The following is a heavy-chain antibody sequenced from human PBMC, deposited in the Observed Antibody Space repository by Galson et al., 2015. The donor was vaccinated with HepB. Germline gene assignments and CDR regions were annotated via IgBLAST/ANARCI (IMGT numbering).Heavy chain of an antibody. CDR2: ISWDGGST. D-gene: IGHD2-15*01. CDR1: GFTFDDYT. Sequence: SLRLSCAVSGFTFDDYTMHWVRQAPGKGLEWVSLISWDGGSTYYADSVKGRFTISRDNSKNSLYLQMNSLRTEDTALYYCAKGNGYCSGGSCSPHYYYYGMDVWGQGTTVTVSS. CDR3: AKGNGYCSGGSCSPHYYYYGMDV. V-gene: IGHV3-43*01. J-gene: IGHJ6*02.